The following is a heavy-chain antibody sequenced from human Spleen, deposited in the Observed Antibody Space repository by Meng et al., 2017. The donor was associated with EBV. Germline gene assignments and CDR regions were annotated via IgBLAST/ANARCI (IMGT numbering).Heavy chain of an antibody. D-gene: IGHD3-3*01. CDR1: GGYISDNYW. Sequence: QGELRGPGPGLVTPSVSLSLPCAVSGGYISDNYWWSWVRQVPGKGLEWIGEIYHSGTTSTNPSLRSRITLSLDKSKNEFSLQLNSVTAADTAIYFCTRLGGSFDFWIWGHGTLVTVSS. V-gene: IGHV4-4*02. CDR2: IYHSGTT. J-gene: IGHJ4*01. CDR3: TRLGGSFDFWI.